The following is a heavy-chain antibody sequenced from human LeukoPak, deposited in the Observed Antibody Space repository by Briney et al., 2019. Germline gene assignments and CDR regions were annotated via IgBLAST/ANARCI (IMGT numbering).Heavy chain of an antibody. Sequence: PSETLSLTCTVSGGSISSYYWSWIRQPPGKGLEWIGYIYYSGSTNYNPSLKSRVTISVDTSKNQFSLKLSSVTAADTAVYYCATLEMATMGIDYWGQGTLVTVSS. V-gene: IGHV4-59*08. CDR2: IYYSGST. CDR3: ATLEMATMGIDY. D-gene: IGHD5-24*01. CDR1: GGSISSYY. J-gene: IGHJ4*02.